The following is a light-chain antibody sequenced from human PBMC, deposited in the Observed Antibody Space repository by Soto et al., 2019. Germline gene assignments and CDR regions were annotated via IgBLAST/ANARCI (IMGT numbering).Light chain of an antibody. Sequence: DIQMTQSPSTLSASVGDRVTVTCRASQNIGSWVAGYQQKPGKPPNLLIYKASTLENGVPSRFSGTGSGTEFTLTISSLQPDDFAAYYCQQYSPYSARTFGQGTKVEVK. V-gene: IGKV1-5*03. J-gene: IGKJ1*01. CDR2: KAS. CDR1: QNIGSW. CDR3: QQYSPYSART.